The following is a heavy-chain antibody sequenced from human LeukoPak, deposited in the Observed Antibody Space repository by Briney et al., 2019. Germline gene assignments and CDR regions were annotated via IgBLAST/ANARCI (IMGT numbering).Heavy chain of an antibody. J-gene: IGHJ5*01. CDR1: GGSISSYY. CDR2: ICCSGTT. V-gene: IGHV4-4*07. CDR3: ARGKDGYADFDC. D-gene: IGHD5-24*01. Sequence: SETLSLTCTVSGGSISSYYLSWIRQPAGKGLEWIGRICCSGTTNYNPSLKSRVTMSVDTSKNQLSLKLSSVTAADTAVYYCARGKDGYADFDCWGQGTLVTVSS.